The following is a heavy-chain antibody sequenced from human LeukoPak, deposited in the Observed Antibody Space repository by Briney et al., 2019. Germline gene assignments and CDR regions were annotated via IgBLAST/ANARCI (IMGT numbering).Heavy chain of an antibody. D-gene: IGHD4-11*01. CDR1: GFXFTKYW. J-gene: IGHJ4*02. V-gene: IGHV3-7*05. Sequence: PGGSPRLSCAASGFXFTKYWMAWVRQAPAKGLGWVASIHQDGSETHSIDSGRFTISRDNAKNSLYLQMNSLRDEDTAVYYCANTVGHYSHNWGQGTLVTVSS. CDR2: IHQDGSET. CDR3: ANTVGHYSHN.